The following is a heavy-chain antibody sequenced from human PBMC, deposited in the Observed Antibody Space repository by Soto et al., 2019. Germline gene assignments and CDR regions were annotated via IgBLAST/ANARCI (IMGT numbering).Heavy chain of an antibody. Sequence: PGGSLRLSCVASGFDFRSYEMNWVRQAPGKGLEWVSNIRANNESIYYADSVKGRVSVSRDNAKNTLSLQMNSLTAEDTAVYFCAKRRGAGGHFDYWGQGALVTVSS. CDR2: IRANNESI. V-gene: IGHV3-48*03. CDR3: AKRRGAGGHFDY. J-gene: IGHJ4*02. CDR1: GFDFRSYE. D-gene: IGHD2-15*01.